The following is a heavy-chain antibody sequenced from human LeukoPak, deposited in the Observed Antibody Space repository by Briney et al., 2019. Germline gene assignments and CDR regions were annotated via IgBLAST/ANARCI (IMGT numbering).Heavy chain of an antibody. V-gene: IGHV3-23*01. J-gene: IGHJ4*02. CDR1: DFSFITYA. CDR3: AALDHGHDY. Sequence: GGSLRLSCAASDFSFITYAMSWVRQAPGKGLEWVSTITGRGDATYYADSVKGRFTISRDNAKNTLYLQMNSLRAEDTAVYYCAALDHGHDYWGQGTLVTVSS. CDR2: ITGRGDAT.